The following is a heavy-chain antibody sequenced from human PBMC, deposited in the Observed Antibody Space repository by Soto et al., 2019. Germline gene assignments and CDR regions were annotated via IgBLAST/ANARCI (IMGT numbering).Heavy chain of an antibody. J-gene: IGHJ4*02. CDR1: GFTFSSYA. CDR3: VKDGEYCTNGVCYYFDY. D-gene: IGHD2-8*01. Sequence: GGSLRLSCSASGFTFSSYAMHWVRQAPGKGLEYVSAISSNGGSTYYADSVKGRFTISRDNSKNTLYLQMSSLRAEDTAVYYCVKDGEYCTNGVCYYFDYWGQGTLVTVSS. V-gene: IGHV3-64D*08. CDR2: ISSNGGST.